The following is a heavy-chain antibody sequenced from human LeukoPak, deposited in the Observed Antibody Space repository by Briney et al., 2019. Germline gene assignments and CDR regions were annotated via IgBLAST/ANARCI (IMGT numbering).Heavy chain of an antibody. CDR2: IWYDGSNK. CDR1: GFTFSSYG. Sequence: GGSLRLSRAASGFTFSSYGMHWVRQAPGKGLEWVAVIWYDGSNKYYADSVKGRFTISRDNSKNTLYLQMNSLRAEDTAVYYCARENDSTAYYFAYWGQGSLVTVSS. J-gene: IGHJ4*02. V-gene: IGHV3-33*01. D-gene: IGHD3-22*01. CDR3: ARENDSTAYYFAY.